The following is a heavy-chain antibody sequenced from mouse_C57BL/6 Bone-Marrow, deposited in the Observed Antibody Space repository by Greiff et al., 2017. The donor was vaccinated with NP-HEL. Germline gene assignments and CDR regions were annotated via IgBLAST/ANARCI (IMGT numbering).Heavy chain of an antibody. Sequence: EVMLVESGGGLVKPGGSLKLSCAASGFTFSDYGMHWVRQAPEKGLEWVAYISSGSSTIYYEDTVKGRFTISRDNAKNTLFLQMTSLRSEATAMYYCARTLYWSWFAYWGQGTLVTVSA. CDR3: ARTLYWSWFAY. V-gene: IGHV5-17*01. CDR1: GFTFSDYG. J-gene: IGHJ3*01. CDR2: ISSGSSTI. D-gene: IGHD2-1*01.